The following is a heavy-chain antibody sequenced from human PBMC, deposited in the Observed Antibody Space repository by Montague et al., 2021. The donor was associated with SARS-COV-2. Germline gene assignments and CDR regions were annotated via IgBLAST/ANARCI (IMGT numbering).Heavy chain of an antibody. D-gene: IGHD3-22*01. CDR2: IRQSGRT. CDR1: GGSFGDDH. Sequence: SETLSLTCAVYGGSFGDDHWSWIRQPPGKGLEWIGNIRQSGRTNXXPSLKSRVTISVGTSKNQFSLKLTSVTAADTGLYFCARGHLSVSMIVVVFTSASYYFDYWGQGAQVTVSS. V-gene: IGHV4-34*01. J-gene: IGHJ4*02. CDR3: ARGHLSVSMIVVVFTSASYYFDY.